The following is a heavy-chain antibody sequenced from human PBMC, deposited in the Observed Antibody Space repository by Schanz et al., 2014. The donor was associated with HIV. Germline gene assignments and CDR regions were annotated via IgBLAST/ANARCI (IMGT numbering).Heavy chain of an antibody. CDR2: IWNDGSNT. J-gene: IGHJ6*02. CDR3: ARDRLHPGNGMDV. CDR1: GFTFSDYG. Sequence: QVQVVESGGGVVQPGRSLRLSCAASGFTFSDYGMHWVRQAPGKGLEWVAVIWNDGSNTFYADSVKGRFTISRDNSKKTVFLQMNNLRAEDTAVYYCARDRLHPGNGMDVWGQGTTVTVSS. D-gene: IGHD4-4*01. V-gene: IGHV3-33*01.